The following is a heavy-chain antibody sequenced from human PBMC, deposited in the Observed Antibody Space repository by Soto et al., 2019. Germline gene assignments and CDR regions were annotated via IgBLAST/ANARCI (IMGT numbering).Heavy chain of an antibody. J-gene: IGHJ4*02. CDR3: ARDLGYYDSSGYFDY. V-gene: IGHV3-30-3*01. D-gene: IGHD3-22*01. CDR1: GFTFSSYA. CDR2: ISYDGSNK. Sequence: GGSLRLSCAASGFTFSSYAMHWVRQAPGKGLEWVAVISYDGSNKYYADSVKGRFTISRDNAQNSLYLQMNSLRAEDTAVYYCARDLGYYDSSGYFDYWGQGTLVTVSS.